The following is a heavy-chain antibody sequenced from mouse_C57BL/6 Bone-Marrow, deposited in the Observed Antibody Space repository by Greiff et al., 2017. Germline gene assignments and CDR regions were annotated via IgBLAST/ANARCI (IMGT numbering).Heavy chain of an antibody. CDR1: GYSITSGYY. Sequence: EVQLQESVPGLVKPSQSLSLTCSVTGYSITSGYYWNWIRQFPGNKLEWMGYISYDGSNNYNPSLKNRISITPDTSKNQFFLKLNSVSTENTATYYCARGGYGNYPLAYWGQGTLVTVSA. CDR3: ARGGYGNYPLAY. D-gene: IGHD2-1*01. J-gene: IGHJ3*01. V-gene: IGHV3-6*01. CDR2: ISYDGSN.